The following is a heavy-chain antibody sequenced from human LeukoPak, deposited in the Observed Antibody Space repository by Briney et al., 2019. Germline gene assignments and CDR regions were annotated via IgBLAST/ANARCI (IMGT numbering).Heavy chain of an antibody. J-gene: IGHJ5*02. D-gene: IGHD6-13*01. CDR2: IYYSGST. V-gene: IGHV4-59*02. CDR1: GGSVTSYY. Sequence: SETLSLTCTVSGGSVTSYYWSWIRQPPGKGLEWIGYIYYSGSTNYNPSLKSRVTISVDTSKNQFSLKLSSVTAADTAVYYCARDLRIAAAGRLDPWGQGTLVTVSS. CDR3: ARDLRIAAAGRLDP.